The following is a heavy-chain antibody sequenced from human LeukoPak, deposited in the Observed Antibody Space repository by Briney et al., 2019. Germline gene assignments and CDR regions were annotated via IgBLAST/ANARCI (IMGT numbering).Heavy chain of an antibody. CDR1: GGSFSGYY. J-gene: IGHJ4*02. D-gene: IGHD3-10*01. V-gene: IGHV4-34*01. CDR2: INHSGST. Sequence: PSETLSLTCAVYGGSFSGYYWSWIRQPPGKGLEWIGKINHSGSTNYNPSLKSRVTISVDTSKNQFSLKLSSVTAADTAVYYCARVRSIAMVRGVSDYWGQGTLVTVSS. CDR3: ARVRSIAMVRGVSDY.